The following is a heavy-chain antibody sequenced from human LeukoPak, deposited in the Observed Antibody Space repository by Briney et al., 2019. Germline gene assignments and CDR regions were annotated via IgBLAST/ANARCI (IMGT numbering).Heavy chain of an antibody. CDR1: GGSVSSSGYY. V-gene: IGHV4-39*01. D-gene: IGHD4-23*01. CDR2: IYCSGST. CDR3: ARRVYGGKPDY. J-gene: IGHJ4*02. Sequence: SETLSLTCTVSGGSVSSSGYYWGWIRKPPGKGLDWIGSIYCSGSTYYNPSLQSRVTISVDTSKNQFSLKLSSVTAADTAVYYCARRVYGGKPDYWGPGTLVAVSS.